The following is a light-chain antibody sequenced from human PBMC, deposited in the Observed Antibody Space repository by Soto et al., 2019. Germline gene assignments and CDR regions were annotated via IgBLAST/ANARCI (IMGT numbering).Light chain of an antibody. J-gene: IGKJ1*01. CDR1: QGIGGR. CDR3: LQAYTFPRT. CDR2: RAS. V-gene: IGKV1-12*01. Sequence: DIHMTQSPSSVSAAFGDGVTITSRASQGIGGRLAWFQQKPGKAPQLLIYRASTLQSGVPSRFSGSGSGADFILTIDSLQPEDFATYYCLQAYTFPRTFGQGTKVDVK.